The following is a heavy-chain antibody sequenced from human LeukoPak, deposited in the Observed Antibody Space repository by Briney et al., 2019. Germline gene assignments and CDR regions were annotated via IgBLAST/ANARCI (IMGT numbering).Heavy chain of an antibody. CDR1: GYSFTSYW. V-gene: IGHV5-51*01. D-gene: IGHD5-12*01. CDR2: IYPAASDT. CDR3: ARRNSGYGPPDY. J-gene: IGHJ4*02. Sequence: GESLKISGQGSGYSFTSYWIGGVRPVPGKGLEWRGIIYPAASDTRYRPSFQGQVTISADKSISTAYLQWSSLKASDTAMYYCARRNSGYGPPDYWGQGTLVTVSS.